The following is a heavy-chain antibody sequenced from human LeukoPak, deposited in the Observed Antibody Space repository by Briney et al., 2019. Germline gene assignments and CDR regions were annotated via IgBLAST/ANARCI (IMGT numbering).Heavy chain of an antibody. CDR3: ARDLPTVAGLLNWFDP. J-gene: IGHJ5*02. CDR1: GYTFTVYY. D-gene: IGHD6-19*01. Sequence: ASVKVSCKASGYTFTVYYMHWVRQAPGQGLEWMGWINPNSGGTNYAQKFQGRVTMTRDTSISTAYMELSRLRSDDTAVYYCARDLPTVAGLLNWFDPWGQGTLVTVSS. V-gene: IGHV1-2*02. CDR2: INPNSGGT.